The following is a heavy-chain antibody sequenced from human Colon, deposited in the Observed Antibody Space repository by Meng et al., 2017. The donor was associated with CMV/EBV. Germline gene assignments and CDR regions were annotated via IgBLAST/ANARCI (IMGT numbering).Heavy chain of an antibody. J-gene: IGHJ4*02. CDR1: GLTVSSNY. Sequence: LVGAGGNLVPPGGSLRLSCSASGLTVSSNYMSWGRQAPGKGLEWVSLIYSDGKTYYADSVKGRFTISRDNSKNTLYLQMNSLRDEDTAVYYCAREGYSNGWCYLDYWGQGTLVTVSS. CDR2: IYSDGKT. V-gene: IGHV3-66*01. D-gene: IGHD6-19*01. CDR3: AREGYSNGWCYLDY.